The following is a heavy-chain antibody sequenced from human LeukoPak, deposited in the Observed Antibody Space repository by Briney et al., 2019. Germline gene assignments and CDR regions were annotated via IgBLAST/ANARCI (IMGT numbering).Heavy chain of an antibody. CDR2: IYHSGST. D-gene: IGHD3-3*01. CDR3: ARHASYDHYYYYYMDV. Sequence: SETMSLTCAVSGYSISSGYYWGWIRQPPGKGLEWIGSIYHSGSTYYNPSLKSRVTISVDTSKNQFSLKLSSVTAADTAVYYCARHASYDHYYYYYMDVWGKGTTVTVSS. V-gene: IGHV4-38-2*01. J-gene: IGHJ6*03. CDR1: GYSISSGYY.